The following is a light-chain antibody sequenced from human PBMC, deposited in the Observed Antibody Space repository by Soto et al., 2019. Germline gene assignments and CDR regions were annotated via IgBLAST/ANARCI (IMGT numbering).Light chain of an antibody. Sequence: QSALTQPASVSGSPGQSITISCTGTSSDVGGYDHVSWYQHHPGKAPKLMIYDVSNRPSGVSNRFSGSKSGNTASLTISGLQAEDEADYYCSSYTSSSLYVFGTGTKV. V-gene: IGLV2-14*03. CDR1: SSDVGGYDH. J-gene: IGLJ1*01. CDR2: DVS. CDR3: SSYTSSSLYV.